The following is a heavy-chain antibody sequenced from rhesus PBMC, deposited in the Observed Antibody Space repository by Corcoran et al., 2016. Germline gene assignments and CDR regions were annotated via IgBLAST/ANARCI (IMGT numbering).Heavy chain of an antibody. D-gene: IGHD3-22*01. CDR2: INGREGTI. V-gene: IGHV4-80*01. J-gene: IGHJ4*01. CDR1: GGSFRSNW. Sequence: QVQLQESGPGLVKPWETLSLTCAVSGGSFRSNWWNWILQPPGRGLEWIGEINGREGTIKGSPSVKSRVTISGYASKNQFSLKRNSMTAADTATYYCARPSAGYWIDYWGQGVLVTVAS. CDR3: ARPSAGYWIDY.